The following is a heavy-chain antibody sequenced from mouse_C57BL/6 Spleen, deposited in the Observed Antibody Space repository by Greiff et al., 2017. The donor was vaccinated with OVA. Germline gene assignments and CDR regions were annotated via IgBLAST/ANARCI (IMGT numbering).Heavy chain of an antibody. CDR2: ISYDGSN. J-gene: IGHJ4*01. V-gene: IGHV3-6*01. CDR3: ASGGGLYYAMDD. Sequence: EVQVVESGPGLVKPSQSLSLTCSVTGYSITSGYYWNWIRQFPGNQLEWMGYISYDGSNNYNPSLKNRISITRDTSKNQFFLKLNSVTTEDTATYYCASGGGLYYAMDDWGQGTSVTVSS. CDR1: GYSITSGYY.